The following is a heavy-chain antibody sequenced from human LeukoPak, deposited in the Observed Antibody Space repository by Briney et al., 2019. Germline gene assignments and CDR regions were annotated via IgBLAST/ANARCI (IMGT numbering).Heavy chain of an antibody. CDR3: ARDLSRVTYSSSWYGDAFDI. J-gene: IGHJ3*02. CDR1: GFTFSSYS. V-gene: IGHV3-21*01. Sequence: GGSLRLSCAASGFTFSSYSMNWVRQAPGKGLEWVSSISSSSSYIYYADSVKGRFTISRDNAKNSLYLQMNSLRAEDTAVYYCARDLSRVTYSSSWYGDAFDIWGQGTMVTVSS. D-gene: IGHD6-13*01. CDR2: ISSSSSYI.